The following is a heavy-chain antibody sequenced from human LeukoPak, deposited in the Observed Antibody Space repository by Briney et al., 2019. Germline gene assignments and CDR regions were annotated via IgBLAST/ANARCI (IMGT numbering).Heavy chain of an antibody. V-gene: IGHV1-2*02. J-gene: IGHJ4*02. CDR2: INPNSGGT. CDR1: GYTFTSYY. Sequence: ASVKVSCKASGYTFTSYYMHWVRQAPGQGLEWMGWINPNSGGTNYAQKFQGRVTMTRDTSISTAYMELSSLRSEDSAVYYCARSRCVGSTHCYYFDYWGQGTLVTVSS. D-gene: IGHD2-2*01. CDR3: ARSRCVGSTHCYYFDY.